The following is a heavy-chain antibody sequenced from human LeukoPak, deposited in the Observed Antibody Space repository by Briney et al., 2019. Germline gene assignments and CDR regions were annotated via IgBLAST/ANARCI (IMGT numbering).Heavy chain of an antibody. CDR1: GYTFTSYD. V-gene: IGHV1-8*01. CDR2: MNPNSGNT. D-gene: IGHD3-10*01. CDR3: ARMKATVRRKNPNGFDP. Sequence: ASVKVSCKASGYTFTSYDINWVRQATGQGLEWMGWMNPNSGNTGYAQKFQGRVTMTRNTSISTAYMELSSLRSEDTAVYYCARMKATVRRKNPNGFDPWGQGTLVTGSS. J-gene: IGHJ5*02.